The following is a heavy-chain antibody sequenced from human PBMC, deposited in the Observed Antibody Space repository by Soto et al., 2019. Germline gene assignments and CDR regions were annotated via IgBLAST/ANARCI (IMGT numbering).Heavy chain of an antibody. CDR2: ISSNGVGT. J-gene: IGHJ3*02. CDR3: AKDLAALEPEAFDI. Sequence: GGSLRLSFAASGFTLSGYAMDWVRQAPGKGLEYVSGISSNGVGTYYANSVQGRFTISRDNSKNTVYLQMDSLRAEDTAVYYCAKDLAALEPEAFDIWGQGTMVTVSS. CDR1: GFTLSGYA. D-gene: IGHD1-1*01. V-gene: IGHV3-64*01.